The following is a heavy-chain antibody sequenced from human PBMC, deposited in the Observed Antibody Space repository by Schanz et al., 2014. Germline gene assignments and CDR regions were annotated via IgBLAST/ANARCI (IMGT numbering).Heavy chain of an antibody. Sequence: QVQLQESGPGLVKPSQTLSLTCTVSGGSIRSGTYYWSWIRQPAGKALEWVGRVFPNGITNYNPSLKSRGTISLDTAKNQCSLALTSRTAADTAVDYCARDTTWRLDLWGRGTLVTVSS. J-gene: IGHJ2*01. V-gene: IGHV4-61*02. CDR2: VFPNGIT. CDR1: GGSIRSGTYY. CDR3: ARDTTWRLDL. D-gene: IGHD1-1*01.